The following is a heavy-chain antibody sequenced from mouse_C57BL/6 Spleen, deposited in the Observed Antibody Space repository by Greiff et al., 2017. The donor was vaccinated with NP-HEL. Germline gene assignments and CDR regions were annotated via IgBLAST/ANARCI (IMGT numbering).Heavy chain of an antibody. Sequence: EVQLVESGGGLVQPGGSMKLSCAASGFTFSDAWMDWVRQCPGQGLEWVGEISNKANNHASYYDVSVKGRFTISRDDSKIIVYMQMNSLRAEDPGIYYCTRRYYGGFDYWGQGTTLTVSS. CDR3: TRRYYGGFDY. J-gene: IGHJ2*01. CDR1: GFTFSDAW. D-gene: IGHD1-1*01. V-gene: IGHV6-6*01. CDR2: ISNKANNHAS.